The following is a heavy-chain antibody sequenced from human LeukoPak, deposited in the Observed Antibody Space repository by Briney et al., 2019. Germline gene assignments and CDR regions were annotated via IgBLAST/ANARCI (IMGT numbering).Heavy chain of an antibody. CDR1: GFTYSDFD. CDR2: IGSSSSYT. D-gene: IGHD3-22*01. J-gene: IGHJ1*01. CDR3: ARVYYYDSRGYYQPSGYFQH. V-gene: IGHV3-11*06. Sequence: GRSLRLSCAPSGFTYSDFDMSCMREATGKGGEGGSYIGSSSSYTNNAATVKGRFTNTRDNAKNSLYLQMNSLRAEATTVYYWARVYYYDSRGYYQPSGYFQHWGQGTPVTASS.